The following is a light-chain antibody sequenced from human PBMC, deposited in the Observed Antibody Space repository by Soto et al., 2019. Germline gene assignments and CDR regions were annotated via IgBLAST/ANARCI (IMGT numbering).Light chain of an antibody. CDR3: PQYNNWPYT. CDR2: GAS. J-gene: IGKJ2*01. CDR1: QSISSN. Sequence: EIVMTQSPATLSVSPGERATLSCRVSQSISSNLAWYQQKPGQAPRLLIYGASTRATGIPARFSGSGSGTEFTLTISILQSEDFAVYYCPQYNNWPYTFGLGTKLEIK. V-gene: IGKV3-15*01.